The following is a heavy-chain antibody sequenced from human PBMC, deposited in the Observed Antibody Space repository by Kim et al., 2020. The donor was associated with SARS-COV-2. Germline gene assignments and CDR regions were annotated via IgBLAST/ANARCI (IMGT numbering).Heavy chain of an antibody. CDR2: IYSGGST. J-gene: IGHJ4*02. CDR1: GFTVSSNY. V-gene: IGHV3-53*01. D-gene: IGHD1-1*01. CDR3: ARARRRPTEYFDY. Sequence: GGSLRLSCAASGFTVSSNYMSWVRQAPGKGLEWVSVIYSGGSTYYADSVKGRFTISRDNSKNTLYLQMNSLRAEDTAVYYCARARRRPTEYFDYWGQGTLVTVSS.